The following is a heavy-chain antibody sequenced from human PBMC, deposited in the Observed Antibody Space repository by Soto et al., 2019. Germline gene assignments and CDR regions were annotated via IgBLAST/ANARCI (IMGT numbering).Heavy chain of an antibody. J-gene: IGHJ4*02. D-gene: IGHD5-18*01. CDR1: GYRFTNFW. CDR2: IYPGDSDT. CDR3: ARGRGIQLWSPWTY. Sequence: GESLKISCEGSGYRFTNFWIAWVRQMPGKGLEWMGIIYPGDSDTRYSPSFQGQVTISADKSITTAYLQWSSLKASDTAIYYCARGRGIQLWSPWTYCGPGTMVTVYS. V-gene: IGHV5-51*01.